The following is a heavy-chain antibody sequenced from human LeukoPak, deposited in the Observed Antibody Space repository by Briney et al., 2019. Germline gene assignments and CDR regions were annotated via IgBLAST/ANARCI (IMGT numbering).Heavy chain of an antibody. CDR3: ASSLSGSYRAEYFQH. CDR1: GYTFTGYY. D-gene: IGHD1-26*01. Sequence: ASVKVSCKASGYTFTGYYMHWVRQAPGQGLEWMGWINPNSGGTNYAQKLQGRVTMTTDTSTSTAYMELRSLRSDDTAVYYCASSLSGSYRAEYFQHWGQGTLVSVSS. CDR2: INPNSGGT. V-gene: IGHV1-2*02. J-gene: IGHJ1*01.